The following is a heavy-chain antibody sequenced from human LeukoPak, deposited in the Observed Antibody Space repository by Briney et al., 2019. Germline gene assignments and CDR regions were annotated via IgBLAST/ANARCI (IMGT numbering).Heavy chain of an antibody. J-gene: IGHJ3*02. CDR3: ARVGYSSGEGGLLDAFDI. CDR1: GYTFTSYG. D-gene: IGHD6-19*01. V-gene: IGHV1-2*02. CDR2: INPKSGGT. Sequence: SVKVSCKASGYTFTSYGISWVRQAPGQGLEWMGWINPKSGGTNYAQKFQGRVTMTRDTSISTGHMELSRLRSDDTAVYYCARVGYSSGEGGLLDAFDIWGQGTMVTVSS.